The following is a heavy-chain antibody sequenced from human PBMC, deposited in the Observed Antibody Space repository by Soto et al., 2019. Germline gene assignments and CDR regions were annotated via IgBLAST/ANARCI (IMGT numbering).Heavy chain of an antibody. D-gene: IGHD5-18*01. J-gene: IGHJ4*02. CDR2: IYTSGST. CDR3: ARGGIQLSYAFDY. Sequence: SEILSLTCSVSGTSVSNYYWSWIRQPAGKGLEHIGRIYTSGSTSYNPSLKSRVTMSMDTSQTQIYLNLTSVTAADTAVYYCARGGIQLSYAFDYWGQGIQVTVSS. CDR1: GTSVSNYY. V-gene: IGHV4-4*07.